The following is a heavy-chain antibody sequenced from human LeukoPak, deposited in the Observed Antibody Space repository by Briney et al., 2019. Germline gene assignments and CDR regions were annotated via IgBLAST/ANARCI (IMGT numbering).Heavy chain of an antibody. D-gene: IGHD3-3*01. CDR3: ARAPQGGDFWSGYFPEGFDY. CDR1: GFTFSDYY. V-gene: IGHV3-11*01. Sequence: GGSLRLSCAASGFTFSDYYMSWIRQAPGKGLEWVSYISSSGSTIYYADSVKGRFTISRDNAKNSLYLQMNSLRAEDTAVYYCARAPQGGDFWSGYFPEGFDYWGQGTLVTVS. CDR2: ISSSGSTI. J-gene: IGHJ4*02.